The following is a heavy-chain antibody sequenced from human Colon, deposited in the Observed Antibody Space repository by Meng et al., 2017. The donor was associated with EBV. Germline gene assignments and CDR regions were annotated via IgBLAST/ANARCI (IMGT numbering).Heavy chain of an antibody. J-gene: IGHJ4*02. D-gene: IGHD2-8*02. V-gene: IGHV4-34*12. CDR1: GGSLSGAY. CDR2: IIHGGSP. CDR3: ARRPTGIDY. Sequence: VELPRWGAGLLKPSEPLSLTCAFNGGSLSGAYWNWIRQPPGKGLEWIGEIIHGGSPSYNPSLKSRVTISIDTSKNQLSLMLSSVTAADTAVYYCARRPTGIDYWGQGTLVTVSS.